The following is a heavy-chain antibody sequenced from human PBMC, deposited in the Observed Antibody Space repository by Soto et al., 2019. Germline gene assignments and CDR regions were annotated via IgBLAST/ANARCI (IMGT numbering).Heavy chain of an antibody. D-gene: IGHD6-13*01. Sequence: GGSLRLSCAASGFTFSSYAMHWVRQAPGKGLEWVAVISYDGSNKYYADSVKGRFTISRDNSKNTLYLQMNSLRAEDTAVYYCARELAGYSSSWYGMDVWGQGTTVTVSS. CDR1: GFTFSSYA. J-gene: IGHJ6*02. CDR3: ARELAGYSSSWYGMDV. CDR2: ISYDGSNK. V-gene: IGHV3-30-3*01.